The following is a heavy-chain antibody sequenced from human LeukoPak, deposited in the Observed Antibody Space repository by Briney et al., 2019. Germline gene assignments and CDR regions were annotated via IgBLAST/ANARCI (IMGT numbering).Heavy chain of an antibody. CDR1: GYTFTGYY. CDR3: APGETAYYFDY. Sequence: ASVKVSCKASGYTFTGYYMHWVRQAPGQGLEWMGWINPNSHGTNYAQKFQGRVTMTRDTSISTAYMELSRLRSDDTAMYYCAPGETAYYFDYWGQGTLVTVSS. D-gene: IGHD1-14*01. J-gene: IGHJ4*02. V-gene: IGHV1-2*02. CDR2: INPNSHGT.